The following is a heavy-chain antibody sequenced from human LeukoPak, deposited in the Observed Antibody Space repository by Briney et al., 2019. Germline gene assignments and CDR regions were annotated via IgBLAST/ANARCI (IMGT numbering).Heavy chain of an antibody. Sequence: TGGSLRLSCAASGFTFRSYGMHWVRQAPGKGLEWVAVISYDGSNKYQTDSVKGRFTISRDNSKNTLYLQMDSLGAEDTAVYYCVKDRSPGIAVAGTGYYFDYRGQGTLVTVSS. CDR3: VKDRSPGIAVAGTGYYFDY. CDR2: ISYDGSNK. V-gene: IGHV3-30*18. D-gene: IGHD6-19*01. J-gene: IGHJ4*02. CDR1: GFTFRSYG.